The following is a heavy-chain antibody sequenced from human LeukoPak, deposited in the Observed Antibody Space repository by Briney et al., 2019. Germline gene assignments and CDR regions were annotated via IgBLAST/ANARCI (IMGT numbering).Heavy chain of an antibody. Sequence: GESLKISCKGSGYSFTSYWIGWVRRMPGKGLEWMGIIYPGDSDTRYSPSFQGQVTISADKSVSTAYLQWSSLKASDTAMYFCARHDVDYYDLSDYWGQGTLVTVSS. CDR2: IYPGDSDT. D-gene: IGHD3-22*01. J-gene: IGHJ4*02. V-gene: IGHV5-51*01. CDR3: ARHDVDYYDLSDY. CDR1: GYSFTSYW.